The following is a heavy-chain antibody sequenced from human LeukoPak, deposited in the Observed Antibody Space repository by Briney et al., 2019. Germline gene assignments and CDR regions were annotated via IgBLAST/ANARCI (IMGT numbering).Heavy chain of an antibody. CDR1: GFTLSSYG. Sequence: GGSLRLSCAASGFTLSSYGMNWVRQAPGKGLEWVSYISSSSTVIYYADSVKGRFTVSRDNAKNSLYLQMNSLRDEDTAVFYCARDDSSGYYFDYWGQGTLVTVSS. D-gene: IGHD3-22*01. CDR2: ISSSSTVI. J-gene: IGHJ4*02. CDR3: ARDDSSGYYFDY. V-gene: IGHV3-48*02.